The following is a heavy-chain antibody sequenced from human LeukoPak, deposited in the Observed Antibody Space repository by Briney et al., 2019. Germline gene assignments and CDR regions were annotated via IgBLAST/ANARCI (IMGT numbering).Heavy chain of an antibody. CDR1: GFTFDDYA. J-gene: IGHJ5*02. CDR3: ARDEGELFDP. D-gene: IGHD1-7*01. Sequence: PGGSLRLSCAASGFTFDDYAMHWVRQAPGKGLEWVSGISWNSDSIGYADSVKGRFTISRDNAKNSLYLQMNSLRAEDTAVYYCARDEGELFDPWGQGTLVTVSS. CDR2: ISWNSDSI. V-gene: IGHV3-9*01.